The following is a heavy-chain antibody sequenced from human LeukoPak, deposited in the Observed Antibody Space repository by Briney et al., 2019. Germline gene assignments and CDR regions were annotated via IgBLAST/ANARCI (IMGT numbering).Heavy chain of an antibody. CDR2: INHSGST. CDR1: GGSFSGYY. V-gene: IGHV4-34*01. Sequence: SETLSLTCAVYGGSFSGYYWSWIRQPPGKGLEWIGEINHSGSTNYNPSLKRRGTISVDTSKNQFSLKLSSVTAADSAAYYCASNQDGYNSNQPWAFDIWGQGTKVTVSS. J-gene: IGHJ3*02. CDR3: ASNQDGYNSNQPWAFDI. D-gene: IGHD5-24*01.